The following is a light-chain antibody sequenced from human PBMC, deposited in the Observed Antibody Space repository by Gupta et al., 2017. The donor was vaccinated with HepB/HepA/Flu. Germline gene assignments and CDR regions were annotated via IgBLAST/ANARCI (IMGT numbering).Light chain of an antibody. Sequence: EVVLTQYPLSLPVSLGQPASISCRASQSLVHGAGNTYQNRLHDRPGRSPRRLLCKVSVPLFRVLDTFSYNGSVTHFRLLIRRVMAENVVVPYCSQAKAWPPTFGEGTKIEIK. CDR1: QSLVHGAGNTY. J-gene: IGKJ2*01. V-gene: IGKV2-30*02. CDR3: SQAKAWPPT. CDR2: KVS.